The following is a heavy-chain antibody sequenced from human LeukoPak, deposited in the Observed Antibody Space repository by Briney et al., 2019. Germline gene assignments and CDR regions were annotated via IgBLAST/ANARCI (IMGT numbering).Heavy chain of an antibody. J-gene: IGHJ3*02. Sequence: ASVKVSCKASGYTFTSYGISWVRQALGQGLEWMGWISAYNGNTNYAQKLQGRVTMTTDTSTRTAYMELRSLRSDNTAVYYCARGGSRTYYDYIWGSSGAHDIWGQGTMVTVSS. CDR2: ISAYNGNT. CDR3: ARGGSRTYYDYIWGSSGAHDI. D-gene: IGHD3-16*01. V-gene: IGHV1-18*01. CDR1: GYTFTSYG.